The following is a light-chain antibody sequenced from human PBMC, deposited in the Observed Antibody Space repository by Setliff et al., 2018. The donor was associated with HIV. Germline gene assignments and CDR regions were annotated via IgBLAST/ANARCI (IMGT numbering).Light chain of an antibody. CDR1: SGSIASNY. Sequence: NFMLTRPHSVSESPGKTVTISCTRSSGSIASNYVQWYQQRPGSSPTTVIYEDKQRPSGVPDRFSGSLDSSSNSASLTISGLKTEDEADYYCQSYGSDIVIVGGGTKVTVL. CDR2: EDK. J-gene: IGLJ2*01. V-gene: IGLV6-57*01. CDR3: QSYGSDIVI.